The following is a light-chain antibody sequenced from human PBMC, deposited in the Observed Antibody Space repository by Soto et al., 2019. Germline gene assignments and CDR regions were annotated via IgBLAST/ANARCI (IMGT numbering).Light chain of an antibody. CDR2: KAS. J-gene: IGKJ1*01. CDR1: QSIVTW. CDR3: QQYLTTWT. V-gene: IGKV1-5*03. Sequence: DIPMTQSPSTLSASVGDRVTITCRASQSIVTWLAWYQQKPGKAPKLLIYKASSLQSGVPSRFSGSGSGTEFTLPISSLQPDDFATYYCQQYLTTWTFGQGTKVEIK.